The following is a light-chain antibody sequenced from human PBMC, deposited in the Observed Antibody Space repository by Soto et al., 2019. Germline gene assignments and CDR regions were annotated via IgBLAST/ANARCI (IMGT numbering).Light chain of an antibody. CDR1: QSISSY. J-gene: IGKJ2*01. CDR3: QQSYSTPYT. CDR2: AAS. V-gene: IGKV1-39*01. Sequence: DIQMTRSPSSLSASVGDRVTITCRASQSISSYLNWYQQKPGKAPKLLIYAASSLQSGVPSRFSGSGSGTDFNLTIRSLQPEDFATYYCQQSYSTPYTFGQGTKLEIK.